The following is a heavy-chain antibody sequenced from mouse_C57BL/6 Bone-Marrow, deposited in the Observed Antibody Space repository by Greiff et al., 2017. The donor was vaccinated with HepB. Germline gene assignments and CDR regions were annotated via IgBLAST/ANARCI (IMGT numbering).Heavy chain of an antibody. CDR2: INPGSGGT. Sequence: VKLMESGAELVRPGTSVKVSCKASGYAFTNYLIEWVKQRPGQGLEWIGVINPGSGGTNYNEKFKGKATLTADKSSSTAYMQLSSLTSEDSAVYFCARGYYGCEYWGQGTTLTVSS. V-gene: IGHV1-54*01. D-gene: IGHD1-1*01. CDR1: GYAFTNYL. CDR3: ARGYYGCEY. J-gene: IGHJ2*01.